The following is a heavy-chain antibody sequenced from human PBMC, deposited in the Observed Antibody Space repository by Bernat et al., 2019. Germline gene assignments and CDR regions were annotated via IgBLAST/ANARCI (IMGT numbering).Heavy chain of an antibody. Sequence: QVQLQESGPGLVKPSGTLSLTCAVSGGSISSSNWWSWVRQPPGKGLEWIGETYHSGSTNYNPSLKIRVTISVDKSKNQFSLKLSSVTAADTAVYYCARTSRRGYYDSSGYYYFDYWGQGTLVTVSS. V-gene: IGHV4-4*02. J-gene: IGHJ4*02. CDR3: ARTSRRGYYDSSGYYYFDY. CDR1: GGSISSSNW. CDR2: TYHSGST. D-gene: IGHD3-22*01.